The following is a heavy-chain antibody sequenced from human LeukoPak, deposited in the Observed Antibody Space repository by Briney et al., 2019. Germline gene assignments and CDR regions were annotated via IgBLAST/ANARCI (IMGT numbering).Heavy chain of an antibody. CDR1: GGTFSSYA. V-gene: IGHV1-69*04. CDR2: IIPILGIA. D-gene: IGHD2-2*01. Sequence: SVKVSCKASGGTFSSYAISWVRQAPGQGLEWMGRIIPILGIANYAQKFQGRVTITADKSTSTAYMELSSLRSVDTAVYYCARDKGLAVVPAAIDYYGMDVWGQGTTVTVSS. CDR3: ARDKGLAVVPAAIDYYGMDV. J-gene: IGHJ6*02.